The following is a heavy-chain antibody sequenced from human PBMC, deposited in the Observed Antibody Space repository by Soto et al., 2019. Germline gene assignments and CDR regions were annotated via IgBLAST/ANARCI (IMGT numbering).Heavy chain of an antibody. CDR2: IFHGQRT. D-gene: IGHD6-19*01. CDR3: TKNGWYSTDV. CDR1: GVSVSSDNW. J-gene: IGHJ3*01. Sequence: MQLQESGPGLVKPSGTLSLVCTVSGVSVSSDNWWSWVRQTPGKGLEWIGEIFHGQRTNYNPSLTGRVTISVDKAKNQFSLTLTSVTAADTAVYYCTKNGWYSTDVWGQGTMVTVSA. V-gene: IGHV4-4*02.